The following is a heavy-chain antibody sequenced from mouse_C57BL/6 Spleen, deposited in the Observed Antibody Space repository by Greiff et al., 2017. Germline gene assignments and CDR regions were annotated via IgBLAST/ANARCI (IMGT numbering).Heavy chain of an antibody. CDR1: GYTFTEYT. V-gene: IGHV1-62-2*01. D-gene: IGHD2-4*01. CDR2: FYPGSGSI. J-gene: IGHJ4*01. Sequence: VKLMESGAELVKPGASVKLSCKASGYTFTEYTIHWVKQRSGQGLEWIGWFYPGSGSIKYNEKFKDKATLTADKSSSTVYMELSRLTSEDSAVYFCARETGDYDGEYAMDYWGQGTSVTVSS. CDR3: ARETGDYDGEYAMDY.